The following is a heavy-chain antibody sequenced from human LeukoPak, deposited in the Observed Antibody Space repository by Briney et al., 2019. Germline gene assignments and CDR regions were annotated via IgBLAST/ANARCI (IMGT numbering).Heavy chain of an antibody. CDR3: ARDKYDSSGYAYYYYGMDV. D-gene: IGHD3-22*01. J-gene: IGHJ6*02. CDR1: GYTFTSHG. V-gene: IGHV1-18*01. Sequence: ASVKVSCKASGYTFTSHGISWVRQAPGQGLEWMGWISVYNGKTNYAQKLQGRVSMTTDTSTSTAYMELRSLRSDDTAVYYCARDKYDSSGYAYYYYGMDVWGQGTTVTVSS. CDR2: ISVYNGKT.